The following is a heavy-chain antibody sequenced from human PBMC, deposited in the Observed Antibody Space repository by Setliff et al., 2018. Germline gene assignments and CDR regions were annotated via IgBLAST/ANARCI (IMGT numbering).Heavy chain of an antibody. CDR3: ASCRYQVPYDY. V-gene: IGHV4-39*01. J-gene: IGHJ4*02. CDR1: GGSISSISYY. Sequence: PSETLSLTCTVPGGSISSISYYWGWIRPPPGKGLEWIGPVYDSGTTYYNPSLKSRVTIFVDTSKNQFSLNLNSVTAADTGVYYCASCRYQVPYDYWGQGILVTVSS. CDR2: VYDSGTT. D-gene: IGHD2-2*01.